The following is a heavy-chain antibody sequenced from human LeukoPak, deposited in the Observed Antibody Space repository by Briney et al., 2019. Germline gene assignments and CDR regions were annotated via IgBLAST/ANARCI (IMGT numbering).Heavy chain of an antibody. J-gene: IGHJ6*03. V-gene: IGHV3-23*01. CDR2: IRGTGGST. CDR3: AKRGGDTSSPYYYYYYMDV. Sequence: GGSLRLSCAASGFTFSSYAMSWVRQAPGMGLEWVSTIRGTGGSTYYADSVKGRFTISRDNSKNTLYLQMNSLRAEDTALYSCAKRGGDTSSPYYYYYYMDVWGKGTTVTVSS. CDR1: GFTFSSYA. D-gene: IGHD2-21*01.